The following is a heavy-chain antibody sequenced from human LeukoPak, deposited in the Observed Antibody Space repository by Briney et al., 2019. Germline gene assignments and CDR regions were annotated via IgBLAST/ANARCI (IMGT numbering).Heavy chain of an antibody. CDR1: GFSFSTYW. V-gene: IGHV3-7*04. J-gene: IGHJ4*02. CDR2: IEQDGTEN. Sequence: LPGGSLRLSCAASGFSFSTYWMSWVRQAPGQGLEWVANIEQDGTENNYVDSVRGRFTISRDNAKNSLYLQMSSLRAADTAIYYCARGANGFDYWGQGTLVTVSS. D-gene: IGHD2-8*01. CDR3: ARGANGFDY.